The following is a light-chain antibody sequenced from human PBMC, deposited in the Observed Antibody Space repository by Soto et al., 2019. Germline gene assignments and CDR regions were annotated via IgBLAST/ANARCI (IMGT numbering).Light chain of an antibody. V-gene: IGKV1-5*01. CDR3: QQHNAYAT. J-gene: IGKJ2*01. CDR1: QSIGGW. Sequence: DFLMTQSPPTLSASVGDRVTLTCRASQSIGGWLAWYQQRPGKAPKLLIYDASTLASGVPSRFTGSGSGTHFTLTIDNLQPDDAATYYCQQHNAYATFGQGT. CDR2: DAS.